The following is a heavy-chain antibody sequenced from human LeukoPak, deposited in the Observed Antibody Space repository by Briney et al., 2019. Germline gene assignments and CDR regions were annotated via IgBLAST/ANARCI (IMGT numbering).Heavy chain of an antibody. V-gene: IGHV4-61*02. CDR2: IYTSGST. J-gene: IGHJ3*02. Sequence: SQTLSLTCTVSCDSIGSGNYYWSWIRQPAGKGLERLGRIYTSGSTNYNPSLKSRVTISIDTSKNQFSLKLRSVPAADTAVYYCATRYSGYGNDAFDIWGQGTMVTVSS. CDR3: ATRYSGYGNDAFDI. CDR1: CDSIGSGNYY. D-gene: IGHD5-12*01.